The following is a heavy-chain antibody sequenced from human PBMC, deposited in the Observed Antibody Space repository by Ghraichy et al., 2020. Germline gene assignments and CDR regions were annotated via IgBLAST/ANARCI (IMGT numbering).Heavy chain of an antibody. Sequence: GGSLRLSCAASGFTFSGFWMSWGRQAPGKGLEWVAGIKGDGSETYYVDSVKGRFTISRDNAKNSLYLQMNSLRAEDTAVYHCVRDYIGGWSFDPWGPGTLVIVSS. J-gene: IGHJ5*02. CDR3: VRDYIGGWSFDP. CDR1: GFTFSGFW. V-gene: IGHV3-7*03. CDR2: IKGDGSET. D-gene: IGHD6-19*01.